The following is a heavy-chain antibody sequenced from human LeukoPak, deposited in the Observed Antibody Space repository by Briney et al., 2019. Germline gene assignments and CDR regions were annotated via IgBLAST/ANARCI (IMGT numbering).Heavy chain of an antibody. V-gene: IGHV3-23*01. CDR2: ISGSGGST. Sequence: GGSLRLSCAASGFTFSSYAMSWVRQAPGKGLEWVSAISGSGGSTYYADSVKGRFTISRDNSKNTLYLQMNSLRAEDTAVYYCTKEWESYYDFWSGYNGPFDAFDIWGQGTMVTVSS. CDR1: GFTFSSYA. J-gene: IGHJ3*02. CDR3: TKEWESYYDFWSGYNGPFDAFDI. D-gene: IGHD3-3*01.